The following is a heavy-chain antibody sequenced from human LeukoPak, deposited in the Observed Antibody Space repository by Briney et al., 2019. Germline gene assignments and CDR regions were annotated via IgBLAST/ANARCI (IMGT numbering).Heavy chain of an antibody. Sequence: ASVKVSCTASGYTFTGYYMHWVRQAPGQGLEWMGWINPNSGGTNYAQKFQGRVTMTRDTSISTAYMELSRLRSDDTAVYYCARGSIVSSHYYMDVWGKGTTVTVSS. D-gene: IGHD2-21*01. V-gene: IGHV1-2*02. CDR1: GYTFTGYY. CDR2: INPNSGGT. J-gene: IGHJ6*03. CDR3: ARGSIVSSHYYMDV.